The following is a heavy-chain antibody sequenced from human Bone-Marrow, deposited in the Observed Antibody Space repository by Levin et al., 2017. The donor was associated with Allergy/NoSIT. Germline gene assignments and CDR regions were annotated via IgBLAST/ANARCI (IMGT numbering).Heavy chain of an antibody. V-gene: IGHV3-53*01. Sequence: GGSLRLSCAASGFTARNNHMSWVRQAPGKGLEWVSVIESGGSTYYADSVKGRFSVSRDISKNTLYLQMNSLRAEDTAVYYCARDRSGAFSFDSWGQGTLVTVSS. CDR3: ARDRSGAFSFDS. CDR2: IESGGST. J-gene: IGHJ4*02. D-gene: IGHD3-22*01. CDR1: GFTARNNH.